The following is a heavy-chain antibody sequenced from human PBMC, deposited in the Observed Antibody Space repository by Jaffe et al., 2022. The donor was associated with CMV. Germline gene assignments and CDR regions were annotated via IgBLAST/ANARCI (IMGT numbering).Heavy chain of an antibody. Sequence: QLQLQESGPGLVKPSETLSLTCTVSGGSISSSSYYWGWIRQPPGKGLEWIGSIYYSGSTYYNPSLKSRVTISVDTSKNQFSLKLSSVTAADTAVYYCARRLPRITMVRGVMGWYFDLWGRGTLVTVSS. D-gene: IGHD3-10*01. V-gene: IGHV4-39*01. CDR1: GGSISSSSYY. CDR3: ARRLPRITMVRGVMGWYFDL. CDR2: IYYSGST. J-gene: IGHJ2*01.